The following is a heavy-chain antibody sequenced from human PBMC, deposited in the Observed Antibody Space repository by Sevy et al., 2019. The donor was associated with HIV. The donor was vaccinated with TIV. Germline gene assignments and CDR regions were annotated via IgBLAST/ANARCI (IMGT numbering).Heavy chain of an antibody. D-gene: IGHD2-21*02. J-gene: IGHJ4*02. CDR2: IFSDGTTK. CDR3: ARESGSDWYLDS. Sequence: GGSLRLSCTVSGFIFNNKGMHWVRQAPGRGLEWVAAIFSDGTTKYYGDSVKGRFTISRDNSKNALFLQMNSLRVDDTALYYCARESGSDWYLDSWGQGTLVIVSS. V-gene: IGHV3-30*12. CDR1: GFIFNNKG.